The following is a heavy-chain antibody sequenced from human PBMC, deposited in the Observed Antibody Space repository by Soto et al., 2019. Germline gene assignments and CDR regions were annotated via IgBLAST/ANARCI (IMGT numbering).Heavy chain of an antibody. CDR2: IFYIGST. CDR1: GNSISRSCYY. V-gene: IGHV4-39*07. Sequence: LSETLSLTCSLSGNSISRSCYYWGWVRQPSGKGLDWIGSIFYIGSTNYNPSLRSRVTISLDTSKNQYSVKLSSVTAADTDVYYCAKNWVVRGVIIDYYYYSGMDVWGQGTTVTVSS. J-gene: IGHJ6*02. CDR3: AKNWVVRGVIIDYYYYSGMDV. D-gene: IGHD3-10*01.